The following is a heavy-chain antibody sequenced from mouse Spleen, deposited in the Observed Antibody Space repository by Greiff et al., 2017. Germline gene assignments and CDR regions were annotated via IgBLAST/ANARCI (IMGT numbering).Heavy chain of an antibody. CDR1: GYAFTNYL. V-gene: IGHV1-54*01. CDR2: INPGSGGT. D-gene: IGHD2-13*01. CDR3: ARGGGDYRYAMDY. Sequence: QVQLQQSGAELVRPGTSVKVSCKASGYAFTNYLIEWVKQRPGQGLEWIGVINPGSGGTNYNEKFKGKATLTADKSSSTAYMQLSSLTSEDSAVYFCARGGGDYRYAMDYWGQGTSVTVSS. J-gene: IGHJ4*01.